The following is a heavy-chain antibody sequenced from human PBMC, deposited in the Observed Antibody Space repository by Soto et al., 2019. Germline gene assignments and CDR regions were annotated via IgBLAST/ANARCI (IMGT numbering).Heavy chain of an antibody. CDR3: ARESSSGWFDAFDI. J-gene: IGHJ3*02. D-gene: IGHD6-19*01. Sequence: GGSLRLSCAASGFTFSSYAMHWVRQAPGKGLEWVAVISYDGSNKYYADSVKGRFTISRDNSKNTLYLQMNSLRAEDTAVYYCARESSSGWFDAFDIWGQGTMVTVSS. CDR1: GFTFSSYA. V-gene: IGHV3-30-3*01. CDR2: ISYDGSNK.